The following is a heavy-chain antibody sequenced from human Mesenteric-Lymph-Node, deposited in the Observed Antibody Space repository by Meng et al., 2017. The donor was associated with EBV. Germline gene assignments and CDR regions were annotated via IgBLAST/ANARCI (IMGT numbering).Heavy chain of an antibody. CDR1: GDSVSSSSAA. J-gene: IGHJ2*01. V-gene: IGHV6-1*01. CDR2: TYYRSKWYN. CDR3: ARGATSVFDL. Sequence: QVQLQQSGPGLVKPSQTLSLPCVISGDSVSSSSAAWTWIRQSPSRGREWLGRTYYRSKWYNDYAVFVKSRITINPDTSKNQFSLQLNSVTPEDTAVYYCARGATSVFDLRGRGTMVTV.